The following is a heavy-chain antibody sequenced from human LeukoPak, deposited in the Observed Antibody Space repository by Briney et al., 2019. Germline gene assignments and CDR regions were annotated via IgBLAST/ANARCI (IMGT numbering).Heavy chain of an antibody. J-gene: IGHJ4*02. D-gene: IGHD6-13*01. Sequence: SDTLSLTCAVYGRSFSGYYWSWIRQPPGKGLEWIGEIKHSGSTNYTPSLKSRHTISIDTSKNQCSLKLSSVTAADTAVYYCARVGHIAAAGTYDYWGQGTLVTVSS. CDR3: ARVGHIAAAGTYDY. CDR2: IKHSGST. V-gene: IGHV4-34*01. CDR1: GRSFSGYY.